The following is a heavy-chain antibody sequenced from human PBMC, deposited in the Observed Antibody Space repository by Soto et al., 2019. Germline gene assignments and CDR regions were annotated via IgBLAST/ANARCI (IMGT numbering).Heavy chain of an antibody. D-gene: IGHD5-18*01. Sequence: PWGSLRLSCAASGFTFSDYYMSWIRQAPGKGLEWVSYISSSGSTIYYADSVKGRFTISRDNAKNSLYLQMNSLRAEDTAVYYCATNTAMVTNENGAFDSYGQGRMGTVAS. CDR1: GFTFSDYY. CDR3: ATNTAMVTNENGAFDS. J-gene: IGHJ3*02. CDR2: ISSSGSTI. V-gene: IGHV3-11*01.